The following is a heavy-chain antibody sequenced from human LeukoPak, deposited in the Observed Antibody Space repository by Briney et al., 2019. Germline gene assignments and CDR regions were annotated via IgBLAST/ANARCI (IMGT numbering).Heavy chain of an antibody. CDR3: AVVVASTLDY. CDR1: GGSISSYY. Sequence: SETLSLTCTVSGGSISSYYWSWIRQPPGKGLEWIGYIYYSGSTNYNPSLKSRVTISVDTSKNQFSLKLSSVTAADTAVYYCAVVVASTLDYWGQGTLVTVSS. CDR2: IYYSGST. J-gene: IGHJ4*02. V-gene: IGHV4-59*12. D-gene: IGHD2-15*01.